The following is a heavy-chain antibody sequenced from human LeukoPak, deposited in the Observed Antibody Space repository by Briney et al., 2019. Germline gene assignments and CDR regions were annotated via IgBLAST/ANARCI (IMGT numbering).Heavy chain of an antibody. CDR3: ARGGREAVAGLIYYYYMDV. CDR2: TYYRSKWYN. D-gene: IGHD6-19*01. Sequence: SQTLSLTCAISGDSVSSNSAAWNWIRQSPSRGLEWLGRTYYRSKWYNDYAVSVKSRITINPDTSKNQFSLQLNSVTPEDTAVYYCARGGREAVAGLIYYYYMDVWGKGTTVTVSS. V-gene: IGHV6-1*01. J-gene: IGHJ6*03. CDR1: GDSVSSNSAA.